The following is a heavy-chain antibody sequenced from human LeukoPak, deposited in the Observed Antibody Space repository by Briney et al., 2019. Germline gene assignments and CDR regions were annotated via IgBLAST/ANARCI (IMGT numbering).Heavy chain of an antibody. D-gene: IGHD1-26*01. CDR1: AFTFSSYA. V-gene: IGHV3-23*01. CDR2: ISGSGGST. CDR3: AKAVVGATGGGSDY. J-gene: IGHJ4*02. Sequence: GGSRRLSCAASAFTFSSYAMSWVRQAPGVGLEWVSAISGSGGSTYYANSVKGRFTNSRDNSKNTLYLQMNSLRAEDTAVYYDAKAVVGATGGGSDYWGQGTLVTVSS.